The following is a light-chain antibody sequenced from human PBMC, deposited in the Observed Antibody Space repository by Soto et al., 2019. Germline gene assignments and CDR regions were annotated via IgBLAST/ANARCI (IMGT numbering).Light chain of an antibody. CDR2: GAS. CDR3: QQYNNWPPLT. Sequence: EIVMTQSPATLSVSPGERATLSCRASQSVSSSLAWHQQKPGQAPRLLIYGASTRATAIPARFSGSGSGTEFTLTISSLQSEDFAVYYCQQYNNWPPLTFGGGTKVEIK. V-gene: IGKV3-15*01. J-gene: IGKJ4*01. CDR1: QSVSSS.